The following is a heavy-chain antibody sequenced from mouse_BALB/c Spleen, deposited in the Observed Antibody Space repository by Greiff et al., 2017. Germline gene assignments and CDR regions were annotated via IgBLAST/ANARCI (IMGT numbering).Heavy chain of an antibody. V-gene: IGHV5-15*02. CDR2: ISNLAYSI. Sequence: EVRGVGSGGGLVQPGGSRKLSCAASGFTFRDYGLAGVRQAPGKGPEWVAFISNLAYSIYYADTVTGRFTISRENAKNTLYLEMSSLRSEDTAMYYCARDLDYGSSYLFAYWGQGTLVTVSA. J-gene: IGHJ3*01. D-gene: IGHD1-1*01. CDR3: ARDLDYGSSYLFAY. CDR1: GFTFRDYG.